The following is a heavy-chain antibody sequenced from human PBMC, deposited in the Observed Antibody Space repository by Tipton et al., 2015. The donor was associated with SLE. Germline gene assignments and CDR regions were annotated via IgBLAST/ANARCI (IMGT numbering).Heavy chain of an antibody. D-gene: IGHD3-22*01. CDR1: GDSISSYY. Sequence: TLSLTCTVSGDSISSYYWNWIRQAPGKGLEWLGYVYYSGTTKYNPSLKSRVTISVDTSKNQFSLKLSSVTAADTAVYYCARDSSGYYWFDPWGQGTLVTVSS. J-gene: IGHJ5*02. V-gene: IGHV4-59*01. CDR2: VYYSGTT. CDR3: ARDSSGYYWFDP.